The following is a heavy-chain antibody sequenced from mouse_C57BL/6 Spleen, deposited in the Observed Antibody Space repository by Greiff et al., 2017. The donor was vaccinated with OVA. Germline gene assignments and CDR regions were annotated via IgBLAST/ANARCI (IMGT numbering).Heavy chain of an antibody. J-gene: IGHJ3*01. CDR3: AKRGGFAY. Sequence: VQLQQSGAELVKPGASVKLSCKASGYTITSYWMQWVKQRPGQGLEWIGEIDPSDSYTNYNQKFKGKATLTVDTSSSTAYMQLSSLTSEDSAVYYCAKRGGFAYWGQGTLSLSLQ. V-gene: IGHV1-50*01. CDR1: GYTITSYW. CDR2: IDPSDSYT.